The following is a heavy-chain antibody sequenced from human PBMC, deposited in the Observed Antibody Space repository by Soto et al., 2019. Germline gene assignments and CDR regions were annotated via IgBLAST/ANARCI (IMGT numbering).Heavy chain of an antibody. CDR2: IIPIFGTA. V-gene: IGHV1-69*13. CDR3: ARDRRGRFLISEFDY. D-gene: IGHD3-3*01. CDR1: GGTFSSYA. J-gene: IGHJ4*02. Sequence: GASVKVSGKASGGTFSSYAISWVRQAPGQGLEWMGGIIPIFGTANYAQKFQGRVTITADESTSTAYMELSSLRSEDTAVYYCARDRRGRFLISEFDYWGQGTLVTVSS.